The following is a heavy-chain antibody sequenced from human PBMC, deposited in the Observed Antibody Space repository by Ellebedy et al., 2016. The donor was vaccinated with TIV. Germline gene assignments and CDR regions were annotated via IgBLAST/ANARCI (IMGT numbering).Heavy chain of an antibody. CDR3: ARDSPLDHDFWGV. CDR1: GFSVSNNY. D-gene: IGHD3-3*01. V-gene: IGHV3-53*01. CDR2: IYSAGST. Sequence: GGSLRLSXAVSGFSVSNNYMNWVRQAPGKGLEWVAVIYSAGSTNYADSVKGRFTISRDSSKNTLYLQMNSLRAEDTAVYYCARDSPLDHDFWGVWGKGTTVTVSS. J-gene: IGHJ6*04.